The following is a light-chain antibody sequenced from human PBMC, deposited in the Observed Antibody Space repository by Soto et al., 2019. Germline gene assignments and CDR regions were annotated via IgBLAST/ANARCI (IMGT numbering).Light chain of an antibody. Sequence: QSALTQPPSASGSPGQSVTISCTGTSSDVGGYNSVSWYQQHPGKAPKLMIYEVSKRPSGVPDRFSGSKSGNTASLTVTGLQTEDEADYYCASYAGNSNCEGIFGTGTKLTVL. V-gene: IGLV2-8*01. CDR2: EVS. CDR3: ASYAGNSNCEGI. CDR1: SSDVGGYNS. J-gene: IGLJ1*01.